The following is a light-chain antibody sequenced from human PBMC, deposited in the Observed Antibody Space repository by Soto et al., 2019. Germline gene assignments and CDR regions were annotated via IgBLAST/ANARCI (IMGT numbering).Light chain of an antibody. CDR3: QQYNTYWT. J-gene: IGKJ1*01. V-gene: IGKV1-5*01. CDR1: QSISSW. CDR2: DAS. Sequence: DIQLTQSPSTLSASVGDRVTITCRASQSISSWLAWYQQKPGKAPKVLIYDASSLDSGVPSRFSGSGSGTEFTLTISSLQPDDFATYYCQQYNTYWTFGQGTKVDIK.